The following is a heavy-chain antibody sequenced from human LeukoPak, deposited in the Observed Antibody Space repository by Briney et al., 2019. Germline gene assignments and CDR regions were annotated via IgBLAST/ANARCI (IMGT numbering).Heavy chain of an antibody. CDR3: ATGRALVGAIIGAADY. Sequence: ASVKVSCKVSGYTLTELSMHWVRQAPGKGLEWMGGFDPEDGETIYAQKFQGRVTMTEDTSTDTAYMELSSLRSEDTAVYYCATGRALVGAIIGAADYWGQGTLVTVSS. CDR1: GYTLTELS. V-gene: IGHV1-24*01. J-gene: IGHJ4*02. CDR2: FDPEDGET. D-gene: IGHD1-26*01.